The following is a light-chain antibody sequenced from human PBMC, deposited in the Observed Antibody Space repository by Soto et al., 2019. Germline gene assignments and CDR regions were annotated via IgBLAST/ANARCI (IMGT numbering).Light chain of an antibody. CDR2: DAS. Sequence: RVMTQSPATLSASPGEGATLSCRASLYVGTKLAWYQQKPGQPPRLLIYDASTRATAVPARFRGSGSGTDFTLTISRLEPEDFAVYYCQQYGSSLYTFGQGTKLEIK. CDR3: QQYGSSLYT. CDR1: LYVGTK. V-gene: IGKV3-15*01. J-gene: IGKJ2*01.